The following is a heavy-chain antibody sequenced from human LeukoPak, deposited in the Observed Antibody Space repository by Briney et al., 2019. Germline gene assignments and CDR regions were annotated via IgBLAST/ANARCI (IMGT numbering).Heavy chain of an antibody. CDR3: AREVVVPAAIPGYYFDY. D-gene: IGHD2-2*02. CDR1: GYTFTGYY. J-gene: IGHJ4*02. CDR2: INPNSGGT. V-gene: IGHV1-2*02. Sequence: ASVKVSCKASGYTFTGYYMHWVRQAPGQGLEWMGWINPNSGGTNYAQKFQGRVTMTRDTSISTAYMELSRLRSDDTAVHYCAREVVVPAAIPGYYFDYWGQGTLVTVSS.